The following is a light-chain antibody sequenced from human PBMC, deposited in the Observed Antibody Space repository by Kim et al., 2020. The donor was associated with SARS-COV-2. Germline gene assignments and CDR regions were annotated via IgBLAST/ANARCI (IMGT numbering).Light chain of an antibody. Sequence: PGCTVTLTCASSTVAVTSGFYPTWFQQKPGQAPRTLIYGTTNKYPWTPARFSGSLLGDKAALTLSGVQPEDEADYYCLLYYGGTRVFGGGTKLTVL. CDR2: GTT. CDR3: LLYYGGTRV. J-gene: IGLJ3*02. CDR1: TVAVTSGFY. V-gene: IGLV7-43*01.